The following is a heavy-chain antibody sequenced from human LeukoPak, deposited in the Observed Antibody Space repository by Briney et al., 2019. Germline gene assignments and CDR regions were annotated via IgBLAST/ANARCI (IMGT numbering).Heavy chain of an antibody. Sequence: SETLSLTCTVSGGSIRSYYWSWTRQPPGKGLEWIGYIFYSGGANYNPSLKSRVTISVDTSKNQFSLKLTSVTAADTAVYYCARVYYSNSYDYWYFDLWGRGTLVTVSS. CDR3: ARVYYSNSYDYWYFDL. CDR2: IFYSGGA. J-gene: IGHJ2*01. D-gene: IGHD6-13*01. CDR1: GGSIRSYY. V-gene: IGHV4-59*01.